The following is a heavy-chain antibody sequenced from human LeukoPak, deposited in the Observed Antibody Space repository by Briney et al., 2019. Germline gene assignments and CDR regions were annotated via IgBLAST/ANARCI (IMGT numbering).Heavy chain of an antibody. CDR2: INWNSGGK. V-gene: IGHV3-20*01. J-gene: IGHJ4*02. CDR1: GFTFEDHG. Sequence: PGGSLRLSCATSGFTFEDHGLSWVRQAPGKGLEWVSGINWNSGGKRYAASVKGRFTISRDNARNSVYLEMTSLRVEDTAFYHCVRHFNSVATMQIDYWGQGILVSVSS. CDR3: VRHFNSVATMQIDY. D-gene: IGHD5-12*01.